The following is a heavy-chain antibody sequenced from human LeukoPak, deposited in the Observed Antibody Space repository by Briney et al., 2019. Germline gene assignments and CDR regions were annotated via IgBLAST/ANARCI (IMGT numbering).Heavy chain of an antibody. CDR3: ARRLGYCSGGSCYGTGSWFDP. D-gene: IGHD2-15*01. CDR1: GGSISSSSYY. V-gene: IGHV4-39*01. CDR2: IYYSGST. Sequence: SETLSLSSTVSGGSISSSSYYWGWIRQPPGKGLEWIGSIYYSGSTYYNPSLKSRVTISVDTSKNQLSLKLSSVTAADTAVYYCARRLGYCSGGSCYGTGSWFDPWGQGTLVTVSS. J-gene: IGHJ5*02.